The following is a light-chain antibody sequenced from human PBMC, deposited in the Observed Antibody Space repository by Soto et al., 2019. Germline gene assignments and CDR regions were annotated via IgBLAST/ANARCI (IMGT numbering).Light chain of an antibody. J-gene: IGKJ1*01. CDR3: QEGYSAPWP. Sequence: DIQMTQSPSSLSASLGDRVTLTCRASQSISNFLHWYQQTPGKPPDLLIYAASNLQSGVPSRFSGGGSGTDFTLTISSLQPEGFATDYCQEGYSAPWPFGQGTKVEIK. CDR2: AAS. CDR1: QSISNF. V-gene: IGKV1-39*01.